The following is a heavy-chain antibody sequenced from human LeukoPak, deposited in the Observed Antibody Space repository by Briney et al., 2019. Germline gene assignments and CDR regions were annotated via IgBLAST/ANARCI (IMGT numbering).Heavy chain of an antibody. Sequence: GGSLRLSCAASGFTFSDYYMSWVRQAPGKGLEWVSSISSSSSYIYYADSVKGRFTISRDNAKNSLYLQMNSLRAEDSAVYYCARDLGNNRDGYNLGKDYWGQGTLVTVSS. CDR1: GFTFSDYY. CDR2: ISSSSSYI. CDR3: ARDLGNNRDGYNLGKDY. V-gene: IGHV3-21*01. J-gene: IGHJ4*02. D-gene: IGHD5-24*01.